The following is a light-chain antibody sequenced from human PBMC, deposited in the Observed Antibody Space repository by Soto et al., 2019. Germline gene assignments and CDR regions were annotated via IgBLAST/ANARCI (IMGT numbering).Light chain of an antibody. CDR2: DAT. J-gene: IGKJ1*01. CDR3: QQRSNWPWT. Sequence: EIVLTQSPATLSLSPGERATLSCRASQSVSSYLDWYQQKPGQAHRLLIYDATNRATGIPARFSGSGSGTDFTLTISSREPEDFAVYYCQQRSNWPWTFGQGTNVEIK. V-gene: IGKV3-11*01. CDR1: QSVSSY.